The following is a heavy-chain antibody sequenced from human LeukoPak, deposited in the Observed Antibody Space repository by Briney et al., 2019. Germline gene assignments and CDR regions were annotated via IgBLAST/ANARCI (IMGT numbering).Heavy chain of an antibody. CDR2: IYTSGST. Sequence: SETLSLTCTVSAGSISSGSYYWSWIRQPAGKGLKWIGRIYTSGSTNYNPSLKSRVTISVDTSKNQFSLKLSSATAADTAVYYCARGERWLQSSDYWGQGTLVTVSS. V-gene: IGHV4-61*02. D-gene: IGHD5-24*01. J-gene: IGHJ4*02. CDR3: ARGERWLQSSDY. CDR1: AGSISSGSYY.